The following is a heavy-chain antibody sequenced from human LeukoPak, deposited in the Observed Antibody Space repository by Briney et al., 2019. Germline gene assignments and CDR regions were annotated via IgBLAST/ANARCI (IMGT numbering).Heavy chain of an antibody. CDR2: ISIRGDKT. CDR3: ANEEIPNDN. CDR1: GFAFDNHA. J-gene: IGHJ1*01. Sequence: PGGSLRLSCAVSGFAFDNHAMTWVRQAPGKGLEWVSGISIRGDKTYYADSVEGRFTISRDNSKSTLYLQMNSLRAEDTAMYYCANEEIPNDNWGQGTPVIVSS. V-gene: IGHV3-23*01. D-gene: IGHD2-2*02.